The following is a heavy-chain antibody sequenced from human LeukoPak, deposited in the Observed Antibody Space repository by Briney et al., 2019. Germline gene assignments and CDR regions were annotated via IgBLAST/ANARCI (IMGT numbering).Heavy chain of an antibody. V-gene: IGHV3-21*01. D-gene: IGHD1-1*01. Sequence: GGSLRLSCAASGFTFSDYSMNWVRQAPGKGLEWVSSISRSSRNVYYACSVKGRFTISRDNAKNSLYLQMNSLRAEDMAVYFCVRDLMGSGSTTAYLHHWGQGTLVTVSS. CDR1: GFTFSDYS. CDR3: VRDLMGSGSTTAYLHH. J-gene: IGHJ1*01. CDR2: ISRSSRNV.